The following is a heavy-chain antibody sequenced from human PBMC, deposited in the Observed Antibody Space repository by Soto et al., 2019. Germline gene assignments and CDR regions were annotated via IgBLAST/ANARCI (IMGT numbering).Heavy chain of an antibody. D-gene: IGHD3-3*01. CDR2: INGDGSGT. V-gene: IGHV3-74*01. J-gene: IGHJ4*02. CDR3: ARGIFGSATANDY. CDR1: GFTFSGSW. Sequence: EVQLVESGGGLVQPGGSLRLSCAASGFTFSGSWMHWVRQAPGKGLVWVSRINGDGSGTSYADFVKGRFTISRDDAKNTLFLQMHGLTAEDTAVYYCARGIFGSATANDYWGQGTLVTVSS.